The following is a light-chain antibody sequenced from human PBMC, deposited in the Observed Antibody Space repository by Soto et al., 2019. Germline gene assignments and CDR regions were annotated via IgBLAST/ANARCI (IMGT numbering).Light chain of an antibody. CDR2: VNRDGSH. J-gene: IGLJ2*01. Sequence: QPVLTQSPSASASLGASVKLTCTLSSGHSNYAIAWHQQQPEKGPRYLMKVNRDGSHNKGDGIPDRFSGSSSGAERYLTISSLQSEDEADYYCQTWGTGIRVFGGGTKVTVL. CDR3: QTWGTGIRV. V-gene: IGLV4-69*01. CDR1: SGHSNYA.